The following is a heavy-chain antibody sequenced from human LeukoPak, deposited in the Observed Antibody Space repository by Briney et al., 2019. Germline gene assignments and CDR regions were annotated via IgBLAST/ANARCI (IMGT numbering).Heavy chain of an antibody. CDR1: GGSISSYY. D-gene: IGHD6-19*01. Sequence: TASETLSLTCTVSGGSISSYYWSWIRQPPGKGLEWIGYIYYSGSTNYNPALKSGVTISVDTSKNQFSLKLSSVTAADTAVYYCARVESSGWYYFDYWGQGTLVTVSS. CDR3: ARVESSGWYYFDY. J-gene: IGHJ4*02. CDR2: IYYSGST. V-gene: IGHV4-59*01.